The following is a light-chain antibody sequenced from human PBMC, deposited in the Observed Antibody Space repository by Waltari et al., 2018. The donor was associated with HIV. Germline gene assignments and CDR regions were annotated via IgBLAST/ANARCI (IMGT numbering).Light chain of an antibody. CDR1: QTIRSSY. Sequence: EIVLTQSPGTLSLSPGERATLSCRASQTIRSSYLAWYQQKPGQAPRLLISGASSRATGIPDRFSGSGSGTDFTLIISRLEPEDFAVYYCQQYGSSPLYTFGQGTKLEIK. CDR3: QQYGSSPLYT. CDR2: GAS. J-gene: IGKJ2*01. V-gene: IGKV3-20*01.